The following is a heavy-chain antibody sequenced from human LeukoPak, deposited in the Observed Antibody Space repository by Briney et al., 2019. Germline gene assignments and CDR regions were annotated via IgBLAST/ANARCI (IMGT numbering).Heavy chain of an antibody. CDR2: ISGSGGST. Sequence: GGSLRLSCAACGFTFSSYAMSWVRQAPGKGLEWVSAISGSGGSTYYADSVKGRFTISRDNSKNTLYLQMNSLRAEDTAVYYCAKDQYYYDSSGYPPHWYFDLWGRGTLVTVSS. D-gene: IGHD3-22*01. J-gene: IGHJ2*01. CDR1: GFTFSSYA. CDR3: AKDQYYYDSSGYPPHWYFDL. V-gene: IGHV3-23*01.